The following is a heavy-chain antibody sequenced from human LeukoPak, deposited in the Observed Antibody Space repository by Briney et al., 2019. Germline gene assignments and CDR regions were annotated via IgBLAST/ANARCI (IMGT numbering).Heavy chain of an antibody. J-gene: IGHJ4*02. Sequence: SETLSLTCSVSGGSISGTDYYWAWIRQPPGKGLEWIGSMYYGGSSYHNPSLKSRVTISVDTSKNQLSLKLSSVTAADTAVYYCAKDREVGVVPAAIVDYWGQGTLVTVSS. CDR2: MYYGGSS. CDR3: AKDREVGVVPAAIVDY. CDR1: GGSISGTDYY. V-gene: IGHV4-39*07. D-gene: IGHD2-2*02.